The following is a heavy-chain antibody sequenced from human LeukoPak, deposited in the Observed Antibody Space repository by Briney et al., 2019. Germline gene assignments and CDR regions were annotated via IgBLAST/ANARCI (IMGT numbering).Heavy chain of an antibody. Sequence: PGGSLRLSCAASGFTFSSYAMHWVRQAPGKGLEWVAFIRYDGSNKYYADSVKGRFTISRDNSKNTLSLQVSSLRAEDTAVYYCARDQGTYYYDSSGSYGMDVWGQGTTVTVSS. CDR3: ARDQGTYYYDSSGSYGMDV. CDR1: GFTFSSYA. D-gene: IGHD3-22*01. J-gene: IGHJ6*02. CDR2: IRYDGSNK. V-gene: IGHV3-30*02.